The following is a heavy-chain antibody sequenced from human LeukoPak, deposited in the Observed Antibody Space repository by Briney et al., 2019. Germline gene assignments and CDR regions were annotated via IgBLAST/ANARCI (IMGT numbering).Heavy chain of an antibody. CDR1: GFAFSSNT. Sequence: GGSLRLSCAASGFAFSSNTMNWVRQAPGRGLEWVSYISSSSGTIYYADSVKGRFTISRDNAKNSLYLQMNSLRDEDTAVYYCARGLAYCGGNCYRALDYWGQGTLVTVSS. D-gene: IGHD2-21*02. CDR2: ISSSSGTI. V-gene: IGHV3-48*02. CDR3: ARGLAYCGGNCYRALDY. J-gene: IGHJ4*02.